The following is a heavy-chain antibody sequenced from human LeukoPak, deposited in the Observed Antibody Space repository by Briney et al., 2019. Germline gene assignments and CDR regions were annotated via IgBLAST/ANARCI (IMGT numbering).Heavy chain of an antibody. V-gene: IGHV3-15*01. Sequence: GGSLRLSCAASGFTFSNAWMSWVRQAPGKGLEWVGRIKSKTDGGTTDYAAPVKGRFTISRDDSKNTLYLQMNSLRAEDTAVYYCARDLGSSGRHNFDYWGQGTLVTVSS. CDR2: IKSKTDGGTT. J-gene: IGHJ4*02. CDR3: ARDLGSSGRHNFDY. D-gene: IGHD6-19*01. CDR1: GFTFSNAW.